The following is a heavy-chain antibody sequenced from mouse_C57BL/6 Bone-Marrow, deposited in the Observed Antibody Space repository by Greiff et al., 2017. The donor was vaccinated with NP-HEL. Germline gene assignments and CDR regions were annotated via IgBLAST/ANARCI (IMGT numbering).Heavy chain of an antibody. V-gene: IGHV1-54*01. CDR2: INPGSGGT. J-gene: IGHJ2*01. CDR1: GYAFTNYL. CDR3: ARYYYGSGDY. D-gene: IGHD1-1*01. Sequence: QVQLQQSGAELVRPGTSVKVSCKASGYAFTNYLIEWVKQRPGQGLEWIGVINPGSGGTNYNEKFKGKATLTADKSSSTAYMQLSSLTSEDSAVYFCARYYYGSGDYWGQGTTLTVSS.